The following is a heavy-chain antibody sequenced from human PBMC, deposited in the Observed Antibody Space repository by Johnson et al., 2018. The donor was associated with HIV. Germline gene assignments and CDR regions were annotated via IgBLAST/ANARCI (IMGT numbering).Heavy chain of an antibody. J-gene: IGHJ3*02. V-gene: IGHV3-30-3*01. CDR1: GFTFSSYA. Sequence: QVQLVESGGGVVQPGRSLRLSCAASGFTFSSYAMHRVRQAPGKGLEWVAVISYDGSNKYYADSVKGRFTISRDNSKNTLYLQMNSLRAEDTAVYYCARGGYYDSKPYDAFDIWGQGTMVTVSS. CDR3: ARGGYYDSKPYDAFDI. CDR2: ISYDGSNK. D-gene: IGHD3-22*01.